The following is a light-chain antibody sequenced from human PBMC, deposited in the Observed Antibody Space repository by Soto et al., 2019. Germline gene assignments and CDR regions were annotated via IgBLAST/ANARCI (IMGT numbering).Light chain of an antibody. CDR3: QQYGANSPWT. CDR1: QNINGL. CDR2: KPS. J-gene: IGKJ1*01. Sequence: DIQGTQSPSTLSASVGARVTISCRASQNINGLLGWYQQESGKAPKVLIYKPSSLESGVPSRVSGSGSGTEFNLTISSLQTEDFATYYCQQYGANSPWTFRQGTKVEIK. V-gene: IGKV1-5*03.